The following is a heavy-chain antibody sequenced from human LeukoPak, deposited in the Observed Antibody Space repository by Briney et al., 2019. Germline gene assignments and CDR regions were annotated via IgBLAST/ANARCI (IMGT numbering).Heavy chain of an antibody. Sequence: PGGSLRLSSAASGFTVGNNRMSWVRQAPGKGLEWVSTVYGGGNTAYADSVKGRFTISRDTSKNTLLLQMNSLRAEDTAVYFCVRERFGAYVENWGQGALVTVSS. V-gene: IGHV3-53*01. CDR1: GFTVGNNR. CDR2: VYGGGNT. D-gene: IGHD3-10*01. J-gene: IGHJ4*02. CDR3: VRERFGAYVEN.